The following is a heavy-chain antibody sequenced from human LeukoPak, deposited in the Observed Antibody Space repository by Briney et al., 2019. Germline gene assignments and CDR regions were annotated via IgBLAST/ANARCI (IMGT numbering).Heavy chain of an antibody. V-gene: IGHV3-38-3*01. CDR1: GFTVSSNE. D-gene: IGHD2-2*01. CDR3: AKGGPSSTSSH. Sequence: GGSLRLSCAASGFTVSSNEMSWVRQAPGKGLEWVSSISGGSTYYADSVKGRFTISRDNSKNTLYLQMNSLRAEDTAVYYCAKGGPSSTSSHWGQGTLVTVSS. J-gene: IGHJ4*02. CDR2: ISGGST.